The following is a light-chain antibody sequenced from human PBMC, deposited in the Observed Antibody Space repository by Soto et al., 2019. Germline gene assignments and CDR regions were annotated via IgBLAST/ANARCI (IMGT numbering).Light chain of an antibody. CDR3: QQYGTSSWT. Sequence: EIVLTQSPGTLSLSPGERATLSCRANQSISSSYLAWFQQKPGQAPRLLIYGASNRATGIPDRFSGSGSGTDFTLTISRLEPEDFAVYYCQQYGTSSWTFGQGTKVEIK. J-gene: IGKJ1*01. CDR2: GAS. V-gene: IGKV3-20*01. CDR1: QSISSSY.